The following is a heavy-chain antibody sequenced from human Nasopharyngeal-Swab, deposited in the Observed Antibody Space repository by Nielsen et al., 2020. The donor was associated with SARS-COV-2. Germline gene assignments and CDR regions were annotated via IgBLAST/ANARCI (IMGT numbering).Heavy chain of an antibody. CDR3: AKLPRIAAAGTSVDY. J-gene: IGHJ4*02. D-gene: IGHD6-13*01. Sequence: SLKISCAASGFTFDDYAMHLVRQAPGKGLEWVSGISWNSGSIGYADSVKGRFTISRDNAKNSLYLQMNSLRAEDTALYYCAKLPRIAAAGTSVDYWGQGTLVTVSS. CDR1: GFTFDDYA. V-gene: IGHV3-9*01. CDR2: ISWNSGSI.